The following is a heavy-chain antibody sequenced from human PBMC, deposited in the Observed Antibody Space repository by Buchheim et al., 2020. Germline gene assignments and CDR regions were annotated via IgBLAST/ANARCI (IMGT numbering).Heavy chain of an antibody. Sequence: QVQLQESGPGLVKPSGTLSLICVVSGGSISSSNWWSWVRQPPGKGLEWIGEIYHSGRTKYNPSLKSRVTIPVDKSNNQLSLKLSSVTAADTAVYYCASQLVLDYGSGTRNWFDPWGQGTL. V-gene: IGHV4-4*02. CDR1: GGSISSSNW. J-gene: IGHJ5*02. CDR2: IYHSGRT. CDR3: ASQLVLDYGSGTRNWFDP. D-gene: IGHD3-10*01.